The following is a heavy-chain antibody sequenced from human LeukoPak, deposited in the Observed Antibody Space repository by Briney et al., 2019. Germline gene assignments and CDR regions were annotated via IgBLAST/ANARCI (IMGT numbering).Heavy chain of an antibody. D-gene: IGHD3-22*01. J-gene: IGHJ4*02. V-gene: IGHV1-18*01. CDR2: ISVYNGNT. CDR1: GYTFSNYG. Sequence: ASVKVSCKASGYTFSNYGISWVRQAPGQGLEWMGWISVYNGNTNYAQKVQGRVTMTRDMSTSTVYMELSSLRSEDTAVYYCARDQSVVVSQIDYWGQGTLVTVSS. CDR3: ARDQSVVVSQIDY.